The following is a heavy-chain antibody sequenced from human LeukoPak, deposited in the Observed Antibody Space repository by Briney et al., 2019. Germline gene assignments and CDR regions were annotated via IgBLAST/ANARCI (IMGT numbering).Heavy chain of an antibody. V-gene: IGHV4-34*01. CDR1: GGSFSGYY. CDR3: ARRVKRRVYSSGYSSAFDI. J-gene: IGHJ3*02. Sequence: SETLSLTCAVYGGSFSGYYWGWIRQPPGKGLEWIAEINHSGSTNYNPSLKSRVTISVDTSKNQFSLKLSSVTAADTAVYYCARRVKRRVYSSGYSSAFDIWGQGTMVTVSS. D-gene: IGHD3-22*01. CDR2: INHSGST.